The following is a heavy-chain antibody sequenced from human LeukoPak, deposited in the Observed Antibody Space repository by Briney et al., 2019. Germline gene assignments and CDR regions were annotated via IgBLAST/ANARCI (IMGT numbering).Heavy chain of an antibody. Sequence: SETLSLTCTVSGGSISSGGYYWSWIRQHPGKGLEWIGYIYYSGSTYYNPSLKSRVTISVDTSKNQFSLKLSSVTAADTAVYYCARALWGADPPQIDYWGQGTLVTVSS. J-gene: IGHJ4*02. V-gene: IGHV4-31*03. D-gene: IGHD2/OR15-2a*01. CDR2: IYYSGST. CDR1: GGSISSGGYY. CDR3: ARALWGADPPQIDY.